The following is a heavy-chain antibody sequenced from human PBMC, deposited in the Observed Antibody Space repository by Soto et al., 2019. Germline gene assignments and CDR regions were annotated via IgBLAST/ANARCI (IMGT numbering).Heavy chain of an antibody. J-gene: IGHJ6*02. Sequence: EVQLVESGGGLVQPGGSLRVSCAASGFTFSSYWMYWVRQAPGKGLVWVSRINSDGSHTNYADSVKGQFTISRDNAKNTLYLQMNNLRAEDTAVYYCARDNPTRSPLYGMDVWGQGTTVTVSS. D-gene: IGHD2-15*01. CDR1: GFTFSSYW. CDR3: ARDNPTRSPLYGMDV. CDR2: INSDGSHT. V-gene: IGHV3-74*01.